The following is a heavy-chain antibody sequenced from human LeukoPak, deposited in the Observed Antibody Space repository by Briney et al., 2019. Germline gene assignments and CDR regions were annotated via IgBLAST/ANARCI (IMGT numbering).Heavy chain of an antibody. CDR2: IKQDGSEK. J-gene: IGHJ2*01. V-gene: IGHV3-7*01. CDR1: GFTFSRYW. Sequence: PGGSLRLSCAASGFTFSRYWMTWVRQAPGKGLEWVANIKQDGSEKHYVDSVKGRFTISRDNAKNLLYLQMNSLRGEDTAVYYCASPFRIVVDVWGRGTLVTVSS. CDR3: ASPFRIVVDV. D-gene: IGHD1-26*01.